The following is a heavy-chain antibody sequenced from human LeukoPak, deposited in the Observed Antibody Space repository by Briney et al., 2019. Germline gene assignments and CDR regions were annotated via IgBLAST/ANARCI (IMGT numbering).Heavy chain of an antibody. V-gene: IGHV3-74*01. CDR1: GFTFSTYW. CDR2: INSGGSRT. Sequence: PGGSLRLSCAASGFTFSTYWMHWVRQAPGEGLVWVSRINSGGSRTTYADSVKGRFTISRDNAKNTLYLQMNSLRTEDTAVYYCARPETQYSSGLDGFDIWGQGTMVTVSS. J-gene: IGHJ3*02. D-gene: IGHD6-19*01. CDR3: ARPETQYSSGLDGFDI.